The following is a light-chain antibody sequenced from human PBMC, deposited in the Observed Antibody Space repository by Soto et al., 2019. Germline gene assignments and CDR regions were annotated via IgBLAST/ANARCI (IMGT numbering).Light chain of an antibody. Sequence: EIALTQSPATLSLSPGERATLSCRASQSVNSYLAWYQQKPGQAPRLLIYDASNRATGIPARFSGSGSGTDFTLTISSLEPEDFAVYYCQQRSNWPSTFGQGTKVDIK. CDR3: QQRSNWPST. V-gene: IGKV3-11*01. CDR1: QSVNSY. CDR2: DAS. J-gene: IGKJ1*01.